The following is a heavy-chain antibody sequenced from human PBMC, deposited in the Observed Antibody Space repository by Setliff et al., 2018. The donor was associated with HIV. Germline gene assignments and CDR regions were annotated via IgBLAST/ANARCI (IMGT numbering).Heavy chain of an antibody. CDR3: ARAVNWGGTWYYYMDV. CDR1: GFTFSNYG. J-gene: IGHJ6*03. D-gene: IGHD3-16*01. V-gene: IGHV3-33*01. CDR2: IWYDGSKK. Sequence: TGGSLRLSCAASGFTFSNYGIHWVRQAPGKGLEWVAVIWYDGSKKYYEDSVKGRFTISRDNSKKTLYLQMNGLRAEDTAVYYCARAVNWGGTWYYYMDVWGKGTTVTVSS.